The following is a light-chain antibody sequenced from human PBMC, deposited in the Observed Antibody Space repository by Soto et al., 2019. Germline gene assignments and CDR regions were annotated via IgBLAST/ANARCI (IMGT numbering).Light chain of an antibody. Sequence: IVLTQSPGTLSLSPGERATLSCRASEKVASNYLAWYQQKPGQAPRLLIFDASSRATDIPDRFSGSESGTDFTLIISRLEPEDFAVYHCQQYAISPWTFGQGTKVEVK. J-gene: IGKJ1*01. CDR1: EKVASNY. CDR3: QQYAISPWT. CDR2: DAS. V-gene: IGKV3-20*01.